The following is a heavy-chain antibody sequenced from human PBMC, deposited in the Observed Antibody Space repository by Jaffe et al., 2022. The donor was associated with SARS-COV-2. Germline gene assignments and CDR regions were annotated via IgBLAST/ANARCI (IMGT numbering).Heavy chain of an antibody. Sequence: QVQLQESGPGLVKPSETLSLTCTVSSYSIFSSDYWGWIRQPPGKGLEWVGSIRRSGTTHYNPSLESRLIISLDTSKNQFSLKLSSVTAADTAIYYCASYSGWARSDFEYWGQGTLVTVSS. V-gene: IGHV4-38-2*02. J-gene: IGHJ4*02. CDR2: IRRSGTT. D-gene: IGHD6-19*01. CDR3: ASYSGWARSDFEY. CDR1: SYSIFSSDY.